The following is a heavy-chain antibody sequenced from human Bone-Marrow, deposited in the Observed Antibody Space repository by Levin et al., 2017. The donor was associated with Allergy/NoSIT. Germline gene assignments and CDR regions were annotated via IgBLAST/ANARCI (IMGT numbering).Heavy chain of an antibody. CDR1: GGSISCSSSINSSPYY. J-gene: IGHJ4*02. D-gene: IGHD6-19*01. CDR2: IHYRGST. Sequence: SETLSLTCTVSGGSISCSSSINSSPYYWGWIRQSPGKGLEWIGSIHYRGSTHYNPSLKSRVTISVDTSRNQFSLGLSSVTAADTAVYYCARHLYTSGWYDYFDIWGQGTPVTVSS. CDR3: ARHLYTSGWYDYFDI. V-gene: IGHV4-39*01.